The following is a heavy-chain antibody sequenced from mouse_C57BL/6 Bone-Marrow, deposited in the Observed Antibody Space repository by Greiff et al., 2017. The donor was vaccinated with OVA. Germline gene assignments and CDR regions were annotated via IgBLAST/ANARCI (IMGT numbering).Heavy chain of an antibody. J-gene: IGHJ3*01. Sequence: VMLVESGPGLVQPSQSLSITCTVSGFSLTSYGVHWVRQSPGKGLEWLGVIWRGGSKDYNAAFMSRLSITKDNSKSQVFFKMNSLQADDSAIYYCAKKGGNYVGFAYWGQGTLVTVSA. CDR2: IWRGGSK. CDR3: AKKGGNYVGFAY. CDR1: GFSLTSYG. D-gene: IGHD2-1*01. V-gene: IGHV2-5*01.